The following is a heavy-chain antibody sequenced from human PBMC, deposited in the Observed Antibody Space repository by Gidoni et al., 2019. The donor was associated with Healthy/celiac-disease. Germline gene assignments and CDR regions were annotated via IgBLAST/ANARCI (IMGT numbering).Heavy chain of an antibody. V-gene: IGHV3-49*03. CDR2: IRSKAYGGTT. Sequence: EVQLVESGGGLVQPGRSLRLSCTASGFTFGDYAMSWFRQAPGKGLEWVGFIRSKAYGGTTEYAASVKGRFTISRDDSKSIAYLQMNSLKTEDTAVYYCTRGAHCGGDCDYIDIWGQGTMVTVSS. D-gene: IGHD2-21*01. CDR1: GFTFGDYA. CDR3: TRGAHCGGDCDYIDI. J-gene: IGHJ3*02.